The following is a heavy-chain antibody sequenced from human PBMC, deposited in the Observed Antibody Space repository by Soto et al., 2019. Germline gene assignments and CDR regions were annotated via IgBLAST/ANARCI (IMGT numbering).Heavy chain of an antibody. CDR1: GFTVSNTS. D-gene: IGHD2-2*01. Sequence: EGQLVETGGGLFQPGGSLRLSFAASGFTVSNTSMTWVRQPPGKGLECVSVIYTAGGTNYADSVKGRFIISRDNSKNTLYLQMNSLRAEDTAVYYCARALPVAKGGFDPWGQGTLVTVSS. J-gene: IGHJ5*02. CDR2: IYTAGGT. V-gene: IGHV3-53*02. CDR3: ARALPVAKGGFDP.